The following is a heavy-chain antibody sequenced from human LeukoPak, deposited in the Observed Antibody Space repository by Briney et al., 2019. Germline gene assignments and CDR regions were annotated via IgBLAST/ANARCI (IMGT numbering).Heavy chain of an antibody. CDR3: ARSAVTRAGVFDY. V-gene: IGHV4-4*07. J-gene: IGHJ4*02. CDR1: SDSFSSYY. D-gene: IGHD4-17*01. CDR2: LYPGVST. Sequence: PSETLSLTCTVSSDSFSSYYWAWIRQPAGKGLEWLGRLYPGVSTNYSPSLKSRLTMSVDTSKNQFSLKLTSVTAADTAVYFCARSAVTRAGVFDYWGRGTLVTVSS.